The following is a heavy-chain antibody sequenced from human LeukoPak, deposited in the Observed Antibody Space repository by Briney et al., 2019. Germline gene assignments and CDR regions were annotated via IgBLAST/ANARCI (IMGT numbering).Heavy chain of an antibody. V-gene: IGHV5-51*01. CDR2: IYPGDSDT. J-gene: IGHJ5*02. CDR1: GYSFTSYW. Sequence: GESLQISCKGSGYSFTSYWIGWVRQMPGKGLEWMGIIYPGDSDTRYSPSFQGQVTISADKSISTAYLQWSSLKASDTAMYYCARVGGGYDRYNWFDPWGQGTLVTVSS. CDR3: ARVGGGYDRYNWFDP. D-gene: IGHD5-12*01.